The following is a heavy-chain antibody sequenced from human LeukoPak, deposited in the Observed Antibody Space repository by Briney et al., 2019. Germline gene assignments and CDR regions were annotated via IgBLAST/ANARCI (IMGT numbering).Heavy chain of an antibody. D-gene: IGHD6-19*01. CDR1: GGTFSSYT. CDR2: IIPIFDTA. V-gene: IGHV1-69*06. CDR3: ARDIGIAVADGWFDP. Sequence: ASVKVSCKASGGTFSSYTISWVRQAPGQGLEWMGGIIPIFDTANYAQKFQGRVTITADKSTSTAYMELSSLRSEDTAVYYCARDIGIAVADGWFDPWGQGTLVTVSS. J-gene: IGHJ5*02.